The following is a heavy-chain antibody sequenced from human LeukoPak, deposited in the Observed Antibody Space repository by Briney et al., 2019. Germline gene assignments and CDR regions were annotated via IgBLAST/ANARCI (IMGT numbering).Heavy chain of an antibody. CDR1: GYTFTSYG. D-gene: IGHD2-15*01. V-gene: IGHV1-18*01. J-gene: IGHJ3*02. CDR2: ISAYNGNT. CDR3: ARVAPRYSHDAFDI. Sequence: ASVKVSCKASGYTFTSYGISWVRQAPGQGLEWMGWISAYNGNTNYAQKLQGRVTMTTDTSTSTAYMELRSLRSDDTAVYYCARVAPRYSHDAFDIWGQGTMVTVSS.